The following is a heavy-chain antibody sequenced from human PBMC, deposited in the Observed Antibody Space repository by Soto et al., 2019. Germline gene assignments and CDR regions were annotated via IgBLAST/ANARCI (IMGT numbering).Heavy chain of an antibody. D-gene: IGHD3-10*01. CDR2: IYYSGST. Sequence: SETLSLTCTVSGGSISSYYWSWIRQPPGKGLEWIGYIYYSGSTNYNPSLKSRVTISVDTSKNQFSLKLSSVTAADTAVYYCARGAALLWFGESPNWFDPWGQGTLVTVS. CDR1: GGSISSYY. CDR3: ARGAALLWFGESPNWFDP. J-gene: IGHJ5*02. V-gene: IGHV4-59*01.